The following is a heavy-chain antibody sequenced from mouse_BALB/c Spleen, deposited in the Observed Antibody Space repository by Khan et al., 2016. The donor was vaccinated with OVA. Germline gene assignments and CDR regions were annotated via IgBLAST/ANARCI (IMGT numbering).Heavy chain of an antibody. Sequence: EVQLQESGPGLVKPSQSLSLTCTVTGYSITSRYGWNWLRQFPGNKLEWMGYISYSGSTNYNPSLKSRISITRDTSKNQFFLQLNSVTTEDTATYYCARTARIKYWGQGTTLTVSS. D-gene: IGHD1-2*01. CDR2: ISYSGST. V-gene: IGHV3-2*02. J-gene: IGHJ2*01. CDR3: ARTARIKY. CDR1: GYSITSRYG.